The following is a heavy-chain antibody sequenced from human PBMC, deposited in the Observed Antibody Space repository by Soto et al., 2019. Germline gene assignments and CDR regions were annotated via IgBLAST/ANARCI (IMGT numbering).Heavy chain of an antibody. J-gene: IGHJ4*02. CDR1: GGSVSSGSYY. V-gene: IGHV4-61*01. D-gene: IGHD4-17*01. CDR3: AREGVYGDHFDY. CDR2: IYYSGST. Sequence: SETLSLTCTVSGGSVSSGSYYCSWIRQPPGKGLEWIGYIYYSGSTNYNPSLKSRVTISVDTSKNQFSLKLSSVTAADTAVYYCAREGVYGDHFDYWGQGTLVTVSS.